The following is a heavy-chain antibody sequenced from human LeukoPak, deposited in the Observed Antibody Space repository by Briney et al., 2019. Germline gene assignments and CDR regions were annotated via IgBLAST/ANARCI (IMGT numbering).Heavy chain of an antibody. V-gene: IGHV1-69*04. CDR1: GGTFSSYT. Sequence: GASVRVSCKASGGTFSSYTISWVRQAPGQGLEWMGRIIPILGIANYAQKFQGRVTITADKSTSTAYMELSSLSSEDTAVYYCARDTIYYDSSGYYFNWFDPWGQGTLVTVSS. D-gene: IGHD3-22*01. CDR2: IIPILGIA. CDR3: ARDTIYYDSSGYYFNWFDP. J-gene: IGHJ5*02.